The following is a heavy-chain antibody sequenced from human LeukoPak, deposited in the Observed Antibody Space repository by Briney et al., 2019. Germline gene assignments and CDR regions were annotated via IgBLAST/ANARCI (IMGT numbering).Heavy chain of an antibody. J-gene: IGHJ4*02. CDR3: AKDDYYDTSGYRD. CDR2: ISSSGSTI. V-gene: IGHV3-48*03. D-gene: IGHD3-22*01. Sequence: QTGGSLRLSCAASGFTFSSYEMNWVRQAPGKGLEWVSYISSSGSTIYYADSVKGRFTISRDNSKNTLYLQMNSLRAEDTAVYYCAKDDYYDTSGYRDWGQGTLVTVSS. CDR1: GFTFSSYE.